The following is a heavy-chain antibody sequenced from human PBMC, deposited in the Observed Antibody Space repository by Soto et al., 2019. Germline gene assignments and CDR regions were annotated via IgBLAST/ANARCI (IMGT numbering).Heavy chain of an antibody. D-gene: IGHD3-10*01. CDR2: IIPIFGTA. CDR3: ARVHITMVRGVRRLYGMDV. CDR1: GGTFSSYA. Sequence: QVQLVQSGAEVKKPGSSVKVSCKASGGTFSSYAISWVRQAPGQGLEWMGGIIPIFGTANYAQKFQGRVTITADESTSTAYMELSSLRSEDTAVYYCARVHITMVRGVRRLYGMDVWGQGTTVTVSS. J-gene: IGHJ6*02. V-gene: IGHV1-69*01.